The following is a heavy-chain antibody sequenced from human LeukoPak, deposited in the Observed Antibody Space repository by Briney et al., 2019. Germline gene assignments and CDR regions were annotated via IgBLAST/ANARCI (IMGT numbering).Heavy chain of an antibody. D-gene: IGHD3-16*01. V-gene: IGHV1-69*01. CDR3: ARGKRLGIQYYMDV. Sequence: ASVTVSCKASGGTFSDYAISWVRQAPGQGLEWMGGIIPIFDTTNYAQKFQGRVAITADESTTTAYMELSSLRSEDTAVYYCARGKRLGIQYYMDVWGEGTTVTVSS. CDR1: GGTFSDYA. CDR2: IIPIFDTT. J-gene: IGHJ6*03.